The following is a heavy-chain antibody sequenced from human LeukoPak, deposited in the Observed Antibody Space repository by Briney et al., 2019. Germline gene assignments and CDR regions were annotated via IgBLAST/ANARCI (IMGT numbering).Heavy chain of an antibody. Sequence: SETLSLTCTVSGGSISSYYWSWIRQPPGKGLEWIGYIYYSGSTNYNPSLKSRVTISVDTSKNQFSLKLSSVTAADTAVYYCARVRYSSGWISAFDIWGQGTMVTVSS. CDR3: ARVRYSSGWISAFDI. J-gene: IGHJ3*02. CDR2: IYYSGST. CDR1: GGSISSYY. V-gene: IGHV4-59*08. D-gene: IGHD6-19*01.